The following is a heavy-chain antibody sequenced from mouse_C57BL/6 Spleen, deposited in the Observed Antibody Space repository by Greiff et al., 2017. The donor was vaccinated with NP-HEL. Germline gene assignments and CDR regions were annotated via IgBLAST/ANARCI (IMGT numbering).Heavy chain of an antibody. Sequence: EVQLVESGPGLVKPSQSLSLTCSVTGYSITSGYYWNWIRQFPGNKLEWMGYISYDGSNNYNPSLKNRISITRDTSKNQFFLKLNSVTTEDTATYYCARENYSNLLFDYWGQGTTLTVSS. D-gene: IGHD2-5*01. CDR2: ISYDGSN. CDR3: ARENYSNLLFDY. J-gene: IGHJ2*01. CDR1: GYSITSGYY. V-gene: IGHV3-6*01.